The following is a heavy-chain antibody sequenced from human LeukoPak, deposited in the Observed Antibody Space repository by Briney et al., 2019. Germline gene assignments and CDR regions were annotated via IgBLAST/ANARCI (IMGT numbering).Heavy chain of an antibody. CDR2: IYTSGST. CDR1: GGSISSGSYY. J-gene: IGHJ3*02. D-gene: IGHD3-3*01. V-gene: IGHV4-61*02. Sequence: SETLSLTCTVSGGSISSGSYYWSWIRQPAGKGLEWIGRIYTSGSTNYNPSLKSRVTISVDTSKNQFSLKLSSVTAADTAVYYCAREGRYYDFWSGYLSAFDIWGQGTMVTVSS. CDR3: AREGRYYDFWSGYLSAFDI.